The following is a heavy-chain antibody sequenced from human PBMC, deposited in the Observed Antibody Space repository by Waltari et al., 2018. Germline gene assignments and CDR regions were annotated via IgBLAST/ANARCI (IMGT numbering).Heavy chain of an antibody. D-gene: IGHD6-6*01. CDR2: ISSSSSYI. J-gene: IGHJ4*02. CDR3: ARAYSSSSRVGDY. Sequence: EVQLVESGGGLVKPGGSLRLSCAASGFTFSSYSMNWVRQAPGKGLEWVSSISSSSSYIYYADSVRGRFTISRDNAKNSLYLQMNSLRAEDTAVYYCARAYSSSSRVGDYWGQGTLVTVSS. V-gene: IGHV3-21*01. CDR1: GFTFSSYS.